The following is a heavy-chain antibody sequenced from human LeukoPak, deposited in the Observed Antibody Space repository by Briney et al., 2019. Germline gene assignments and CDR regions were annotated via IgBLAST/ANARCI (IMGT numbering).Heavy chain of an antibody. V-gene: IGHV3-33*01. Sequence: GGSLRLSCAASGFTFSSYGMHWVRQAPGKGLEWVAVIWYDGSNKYYADSVKGRFTISRDNAKNTVYQQMNSLRADDTAVYFCARDFDMGSTPGDDFDYWGQGTLVTVSS. CDR2: IWYDGSNK. J-gene: IGHJ4*02. D-gene: IGHD3-9*01. CDR3: ARDFDMGSTPGDDFDY. CDR1: GFTFSSYG.